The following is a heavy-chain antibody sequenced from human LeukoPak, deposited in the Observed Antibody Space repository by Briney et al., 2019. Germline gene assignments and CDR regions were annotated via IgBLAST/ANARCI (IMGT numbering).Heavy chain of an antibody. D-gene: IGHD5-18*01. Sequence: GGSLRLSCAASGFTSGDYYMSWIRQAPGKGLEWISYISSSGSTINYADSVKGRFTISRDNAKNSLYLQMNSLRAEDTAVYYCARDKLIRSGYWGSRVDTDYWGQGTLVTVSS. V-gene: IGHV3-11*04. J-gene: IGHJ4*02. CDR1: GFTSGDYY. CDR2: ISSSGSTI. CDR3: ARDKLIRSGYWGSRVDTDY.